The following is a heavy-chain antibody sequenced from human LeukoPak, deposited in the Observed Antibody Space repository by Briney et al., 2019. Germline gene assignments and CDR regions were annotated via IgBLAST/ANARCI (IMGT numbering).Heavy chain of an antibody. V-gene: IGHV4-34*01. CDR1: GGSFSGYY. Sequence: SETLSLTCAVYGGSFSGYYWSWIRQPPGKGLEWIGEINHSGSTNYNPSLKSRVTISVDTSKNQFSLKLSSVTAADTAVYYCARDRPYGSSGWYGANWGQGTLVTVSS. J-gene: IGHJ4*02. CDR2: INHSGST. CDR3: ARDRPYGSSGWYGAN. D-gene: IGHD6-19*01.